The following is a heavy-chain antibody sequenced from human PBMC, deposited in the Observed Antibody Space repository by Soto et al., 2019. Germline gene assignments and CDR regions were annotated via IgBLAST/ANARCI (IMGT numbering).Heavy chain of an antibody. D-gene: IGHD5-18*01. CDR1: GYTFTSYY. J-gene: IGHJ5*02. CDR2: INPSGGST. CDR3: ARALQRNFGGRYSYGYRGWFDP. V-gene: IGHV1-46*01. Sequence: GASVKVSCKASGYTFTSYYMHWVRQALGQGLEWMGIINPSGGSTSYAQKFQGRVTMTRDTSTSTVYMELSSLRSEDTAVYYCARALQRNFGGRYSYGYRGWFDPWGQGTLVTVSS.